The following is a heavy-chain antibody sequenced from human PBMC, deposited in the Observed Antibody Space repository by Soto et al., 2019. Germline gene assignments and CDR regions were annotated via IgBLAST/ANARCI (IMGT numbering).Heavy chain of an antibody. J-gene: IGHJ2*01. Sequence: EVQLLESGGGLVQPGGSLRLSCAASGFTFSSYAMNWVRQAPGKGLEWVSVISGSGDSTYYADSVKGRFTISRDNSKNTLYLQMNRLRAEETAVYYCARRNSGWYFDLWGRGTLVTVSS. D-gene: IGHD4-4*01. CDR3: ARRNSGWYFDL. CDR1: GFTFSSYA. V-gene: IGHV3-23*01. CDR2: ISGSGDST.